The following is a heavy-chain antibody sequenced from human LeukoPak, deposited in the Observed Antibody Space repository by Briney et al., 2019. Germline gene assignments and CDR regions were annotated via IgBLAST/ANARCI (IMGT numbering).Heavy chain of an antibody. V-gene: IGHV4-61*02. CDR1: GGSISSGSYY. CDR2: IYTSGST. Sequence: PSQTLSLTCTVSGGSISSGSYYWSWIRQPAGKGLEWIGRIYTSGSTNYNPSLKSRVTISVDTSKNQFSLKLSSVTAADTAVYYCARVLRDGYTQVPGVFDYWGQGTLVTVSS. D-gene: IGHD5-24*01. CDR3: ARVLRDGYTQVPGVFDY. J-gene: IGHJ4*02.